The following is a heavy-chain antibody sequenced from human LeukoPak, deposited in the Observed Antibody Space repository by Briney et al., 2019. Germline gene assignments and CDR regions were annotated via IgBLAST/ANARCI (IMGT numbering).Heavy chain of an antibody. Sequence: SETLSLTCTVSGGSISSYYWSWIRQPPGRGLEWIGYIYYSGSTNYNPSLKSRVTISVDTSKNQFSLKLSSVTAADTAVYYCAKLDVWGSYRYTDWGQGTLVTVSS. D-gene: IGHD3-16*02. V-gene: IGHV4-59*01. CDR3: AKLDVWGSYRYTD. CDR1: GGSISSYY. J-gene: IGHJ4*02. CDR2: IYYSGST.